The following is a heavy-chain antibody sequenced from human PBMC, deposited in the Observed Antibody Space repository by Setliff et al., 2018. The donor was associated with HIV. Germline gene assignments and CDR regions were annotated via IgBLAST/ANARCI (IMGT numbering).Heavy chain of an antibody. J-gene: IGHJ5*02. CDR3: ARGRMGYYGSGSYLP. V-gene: IGHV4-30-2*01. CDR2: IYHSGSA. CDR1: GGSMNSGGYS. Sequence: LSLTCAVSGGSMNSGGYSWSWIRQPPGKGLEWIGYIYHSGSAIYNPSLKSRVTISADTSKNQFSLKLTSVTAADTAVYYCARGRMGYYGSGSYLPWGQGMLVTVSS. D-gene: IGHD3-10*01.